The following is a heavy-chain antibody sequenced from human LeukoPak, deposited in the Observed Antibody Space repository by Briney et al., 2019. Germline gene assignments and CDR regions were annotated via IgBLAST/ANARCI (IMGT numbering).Heavy chain of an antibody. Sequence: GGSLRLSCAASGFTFSSYSMNWVRQAPGKGLEWVSAISGSGGSTYYADSVKGRFTISRDNSKNTLYLQMNSLRAEDTAVYYCAKGWGYGGKSWFDPWGQGTLVTVSS. J-gene: IGHJ5*02. CDR1: GFTFSSYS. CDR2: ISGSGGST. V-gene: IGHV3-23*01. CDR3: AKGWGYGGKSWFDP. D-gene: IGHD4-23*01.